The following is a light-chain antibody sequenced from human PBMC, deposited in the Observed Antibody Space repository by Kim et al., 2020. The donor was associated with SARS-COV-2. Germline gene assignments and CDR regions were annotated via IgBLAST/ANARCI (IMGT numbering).Light chain of an antibody. J-gene: IGLJ2*01. CDR2: DVT. Sequence: QSALTQPASVSGSPGQSITISCSGTSSDVGAYNYVSWYQQHPGKAPKVIMYDVTRRPSGISDRFFGSKSGNTASLTIFGLQTEDEADYHCSARTVTNTWVFGGGTQLTVL. CDR3: SARTVTNTWV. V-gene: IGLV2-14*01. CDR1: SSDVGAYNY.